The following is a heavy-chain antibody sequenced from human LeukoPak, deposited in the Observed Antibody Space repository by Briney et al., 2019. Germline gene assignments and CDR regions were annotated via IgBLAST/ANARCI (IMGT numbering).Heavy chain of an antibody. CDR2: ISGSGGST. J-gene: IGHJ4*02. Sequence: GGSLRLSCAASGLTSSIFAMSWVRAAPGERLEWVSAISGSGGSTNYADSVRGGFTIPRDNSKNTLSLQMNSLRAEDTAVYYCAKFPLDYYGSGSYSNFDYWGQGTLVTVSS. D-gene: IGHD3-10*01. CDR3: AKFPLDYYGSGSYSNFDY. V-gene: IGHV3-23*01. CDR1: GLTSSIFA.